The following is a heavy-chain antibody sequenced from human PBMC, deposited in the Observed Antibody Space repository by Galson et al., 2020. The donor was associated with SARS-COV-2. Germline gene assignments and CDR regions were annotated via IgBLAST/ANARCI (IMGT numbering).Heavy chain of an antibody. Sequence: SETLSLTCTVSGGSISSHNYYWGWIRQPPGKGLEWIGSMFYSGSTYYNQSPRSRVTMSVDTSKNHVSLELISVTAADAAVYYCARQLLVGPTTYIWFDTWGHGSLVTFSS. V-gene: IGHV4-39*01. J-gene: IGHJ5*01. CDR1: GGSISSHNYY. CDR3: ARQLLVGPTTYIWFDT. CDR2: MFYSGST. D-gene: IGHD1-26*01.